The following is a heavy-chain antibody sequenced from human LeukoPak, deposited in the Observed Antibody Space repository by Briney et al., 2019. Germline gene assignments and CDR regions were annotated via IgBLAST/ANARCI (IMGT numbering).Heavy chain of an antibody. V-gene: IGHV4-61*02. D-gene: IGHD3-10*01. J-gene: IGHJ4*02. CDR1: GGSINSGTNY. CDR2: VYTSGST. CDR3: ARRGYHMVRGVSLPAHFDY. Sequence: SETLSLTCTVSGGSINSGTNYWSWIRQPAGKGLEWIGRVYTSGSTNYNPSFKSRATISLDTSKNQFSLKLSSVTAADTAVYYCARRGYHMVRGVSLPAHFDYWGQGTLVTVSS.